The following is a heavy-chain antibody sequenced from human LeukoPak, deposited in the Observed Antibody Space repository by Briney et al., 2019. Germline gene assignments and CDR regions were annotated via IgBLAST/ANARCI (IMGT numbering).Heavy chain of an antibody. D-gene: IGHD3-22*01. Sequence: GGSLRLSCAASGFTFSSYWMSWVRQAPGKGLEWVASIKQDGSEKYYVDSVKGRFTISRDNAKNSLYLQMNSLRAEDTAVYYCARIGGYYYDSSGYDYFDYWGQGTLVTVSS. V-gene: IGHV3-7*01. CDR3: ARIGGYYYDSSGYDYFDY. CDR2: IKQDGSEK. J-gene: IGHJ4*02. CDR1: GFTFSSYW.